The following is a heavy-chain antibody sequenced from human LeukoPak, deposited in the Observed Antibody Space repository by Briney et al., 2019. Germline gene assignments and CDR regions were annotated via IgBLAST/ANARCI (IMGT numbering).Heavy chain of an antibody. D-gene: IGHD4-11*01. Sequence: GGSLRLSCAASAFSFSNYNMNWVRQAPGKGLEWVSGLSASGGLTYYADSVKGRFTISRDNSKNTLYLQMNSLRADDTAVYYCAKGGSSYSEMDYWGQGTLVTVSS. CDR2: LSASGGLT. J-gene: IGHJ4*02. CDR3: AKGGSSYSEMDY. V-gene: IGHV3-23*01. CDR1: AFSFSNYN.